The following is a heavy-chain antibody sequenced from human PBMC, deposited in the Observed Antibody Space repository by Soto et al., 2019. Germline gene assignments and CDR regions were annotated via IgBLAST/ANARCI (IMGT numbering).Heavy chain of an antibody. CDR2: INHSGST. D-gene: IGHD3-3*01. J-gene: IGHJ5*02. CDR1: GGSFSGYY. V-gene: IGHV4-34*01. CDR3: ARWYYDFWSGYFSHNWFDP. Sequence: SETLSLTCAVYGGSFSGYYWSWIRQPPGKGLEWIGEINHSGSTNYNPSLKSRVTISVDTSKNQFSLKLSSVTAADTAVYYCARWYYDFWSGYFSHNWFDPWGQGTLVTVSS.